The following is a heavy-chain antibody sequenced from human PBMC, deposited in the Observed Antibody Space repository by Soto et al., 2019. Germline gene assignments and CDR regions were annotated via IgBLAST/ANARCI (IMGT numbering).Heavy chain of an antibody. CDR1: GGSISSGGYS. J-gene: IGHJ6*03. CDR3: NSLKTEDTAVYYCTTRTLEYPNLYYMDV. Sequence: SETLSLTCAVSGGSISSGGYSWSWIRQPPGKGLEWIGYIYHSGSTYYNPSLKSRVTISVDRSKNQFSLKLSSVSSVFRLYLQMNSLKTEDTAVYYCTTRTLEYPNLYYMDVWGKGTTVTVSS. V-gene: IGHV4-30-2*01. CDR2: IYHSGST. D-gene: IGHD3-10*01.